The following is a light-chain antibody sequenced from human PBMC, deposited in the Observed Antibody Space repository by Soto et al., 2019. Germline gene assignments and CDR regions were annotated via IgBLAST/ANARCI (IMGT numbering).Light chain of an antibody. Sequence: EIVLTQSPATLSLSPGERATLSCRASQSVSSYLAWYQQKPGQAPRLLIYDASNRATGIPARFSGSGSGTDFTLTISSLEPEDFAVYYCQQYNNGLCITFGQGTRLEIK. V-gene: IGKV3-11*01. CDR1: QSVSSY. J-gene: IGKJ5*01. CDR2: DAS. CDR3: QQYNNGLCIT.